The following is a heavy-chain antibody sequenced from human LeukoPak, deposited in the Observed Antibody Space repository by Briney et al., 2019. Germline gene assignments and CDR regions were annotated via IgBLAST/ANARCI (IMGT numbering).Heavy chain of an antibody. D-gene: IGHD3-10*01. V-gene: IGHV4-39*07. CDR3: ARRPGYYYGSGSYYHSNKYYFDY. J-gene: IGHJ4*02. Sequence: PPETLSLTCTVSGGSISSSNFYWGWIRQPPGKGLEWIGSIYYSGSTYYNPSLKSRVTISVDTSKNQFSLKLSSVTAADTAVYYCARRPGYYYGSGSYYHSNKYYFDYWGQGTLVTVSS. CDR2: IYYSGST. CDR1: GGSISSSNFY.